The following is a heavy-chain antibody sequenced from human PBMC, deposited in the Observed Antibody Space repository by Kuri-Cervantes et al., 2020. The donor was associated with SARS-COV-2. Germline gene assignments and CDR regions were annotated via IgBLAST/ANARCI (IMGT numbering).Heavy chain of an antibody. CDR1: GGSFSGYY. J-gene: IGHJ6*02. CDR2: INHSGST. D-gene: IGHD3-3*01. V-gene: IGHV4-34*01. Sequence: GSLRLSCAVYGGSFSGYYWSWIRQPPGKGLEWIGEINHSGSTNDNPSFKSRVTISVDTSKNQFSLKLSSVTAADTAVYYCARGTSGRDDFWSGYYVGYYHYYGMDVWGQGTTVTVSS. CDR3: ARGTSGRDDFWSGYYVGYYHYYGMDV.